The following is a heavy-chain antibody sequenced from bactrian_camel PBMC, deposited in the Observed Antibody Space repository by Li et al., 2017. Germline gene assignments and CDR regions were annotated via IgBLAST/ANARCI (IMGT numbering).Heavy chain of an antibody. Sequence: HVQLVESGGGSVQAGGSLTLACAASGPTNPYMGWFRQSPGNEREGVAAIDRDNKVSYSDFAKGRFTLAQDYKKKIVWLQMSSLRPEDTAMYYCAGDPAASIRSCTGGSFSGRYWGQGTQVTVS. CDR2: IDRDNKV. CDR1: GPTNPY. CDR3: AGDPAASIRSCTGGSFSGRY. V-gene: IGHV3S53*01. D-gene: IGHD1*01. J-gene: IGHJ4*01.